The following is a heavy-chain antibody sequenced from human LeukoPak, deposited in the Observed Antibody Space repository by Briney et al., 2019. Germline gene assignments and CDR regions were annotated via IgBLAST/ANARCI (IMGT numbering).Heavy chain of an antibody. V-gene: IGHV4-30-4*08. CDR1: GGSISSGDYY. CDR3: ARVGGDFWSGLVAYYFDY. D-gene: IGHD3-3*01. CDR2: IYYSGST. Sequence: SQTLSLTCTVSGGSISSGDYYWSWIRQPPGKGLEWIGYIYYSGSTYYNPSLKSRVTISVDTSKNQFSLKLSSVTAADTAVYYCARVGGDFWSGLVAYYFDYWGQGTLVTVPS. J-gene: IGHJ4*02.